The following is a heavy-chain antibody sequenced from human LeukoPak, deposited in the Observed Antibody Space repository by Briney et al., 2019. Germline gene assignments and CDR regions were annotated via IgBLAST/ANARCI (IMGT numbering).Heavy chain of an antibody. CDR2: IYYSGST. Sequence: SEILSLTCTVSGGSISSYYWSWIRQPPGKGLEWIGYIYYSGSTNYNPSLKSRVTISVDTSKNQFSLKLSSVTAADTAVYYCARGEGSSWFVRYFDYWGQGTLVTVSS. D-gene: IGHD6-13*01. J-gene: IGHJ4*02. CDR3: ARGEGSSWFVRYFDY. V-gene: IGHV4-59*12. CDR1: GGSISSYY.